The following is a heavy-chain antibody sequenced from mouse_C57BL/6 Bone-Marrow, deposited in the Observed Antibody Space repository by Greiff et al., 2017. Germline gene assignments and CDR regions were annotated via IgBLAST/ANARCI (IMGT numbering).Heavy chain of an antibody. D-gene: IGHD2-3*01. CDR1: GFNIKDDY. CDR2: IDPENGDT. CDR3: TNDGYPLAMDY. V-gene: IGHV14-4*01. Sequence: VQLQQSGAELVRLGASVKLSCTASGFNIKDDYMHWVKQRPEQGLEWIGWIDPENGDTEYASKFQGKATITADTSSNTAYLQLSSLTSEDTAVYYCTNDGYPLAMDYWGQGTSVTVSS. J-gene: IGHJ4*01.